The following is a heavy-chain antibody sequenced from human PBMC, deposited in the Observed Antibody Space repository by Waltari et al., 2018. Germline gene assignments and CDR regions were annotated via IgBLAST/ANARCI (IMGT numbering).Heavy chain of an antibody. Sequence: EVQLVQSGAEVKKPGATVKISCKVSGYTFTDYYMHWEKQAPGKGLEWMGLVDPEDGETIYAEKFQGRVTITADTSTDTAYMELSSLRSEDTAVYYCATGVLRYFDWNSKFDYWGQGTLVTVSS. J-gene: IGHJ4*02. CDR2: VDPEDGET. D-gene: IGHD3-9*01. V-gene: IGHV1-69-2*01. CDR1: GYTFTDYY. CDR3: ATGVLRYFDWNSKFDY.